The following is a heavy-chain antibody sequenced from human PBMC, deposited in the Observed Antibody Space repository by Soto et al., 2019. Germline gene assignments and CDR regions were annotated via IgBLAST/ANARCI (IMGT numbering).Heavy chain of an antibody. D-gene: IGHD1-26*01. CDR3: AKYSDPSPDYNGLHL. V-gene: IGHV3-23*01. CDR1: GFPFDTSA. Sequence: EGRLLESGGGLVPPGGSLRLSCVASGFPFDTSAMNWVRQTPEKGLEWVSIIAATSDAEYYAESVKGRFATSSDNSRKTLYIQRDSLRAEDTAIYYCAKYSDPSPDYNGLHLWGQGTTVIVSS. J-gene: IGHJ6*02. CDR2: IAATSDAE.